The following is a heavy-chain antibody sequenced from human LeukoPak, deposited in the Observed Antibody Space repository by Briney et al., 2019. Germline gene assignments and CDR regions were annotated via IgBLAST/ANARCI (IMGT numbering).Heavy chain of an antibody. CDR1: VDSVSSNSAA. V-gene: IGHV6-1*01. CDR3: ARGTRYSSGWTFDY. CDR2: TYYRSKWYN. J-gene: IGHJ4*02. D-gene: IGHD6-19*01. Sequence: SQTLSLTCALSVDSVSSNSAAWNWTRQSPSRGLEWLARTYYRSKWYNDYAVSVKSRITINPDTSKNQFSLQVNSVTPEDTAVYYCARGTRYSSGWTFDYWGQGTLVTVSS.